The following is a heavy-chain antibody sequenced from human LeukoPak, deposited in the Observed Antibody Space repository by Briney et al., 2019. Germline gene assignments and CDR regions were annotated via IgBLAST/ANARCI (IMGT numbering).Heavy chain of an antibody. CDR2: INSNSGDT. CDR1: GYSFTGYY. J-gene: IGHJ3*01. V-gene: IGHV1-2*02. D-gene: IGHD2-2*01. CDR3: ARDQGDYYCTSTSCSGGAFDF. Sequence: ASVKVSCKASGYSFTGYYSHWVRQAPGQGLEWMGWINSNSGDTKYAQKFQGRVTMTRDTSISTAYMELSSLISDDMAVYYCARDQGDYYCTSTSCSGGAFDFWGQGTLVTVSS.